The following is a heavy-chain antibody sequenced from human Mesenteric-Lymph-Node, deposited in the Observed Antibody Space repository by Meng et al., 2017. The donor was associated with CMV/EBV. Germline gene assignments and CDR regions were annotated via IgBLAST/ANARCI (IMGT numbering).Heavy chain of an antibody. CDR1: GYTFTSYY. CDR2: ISAYNANT. D-gene: IGHD2-2*02. J-gene: IGHJ4*02. CDR3: ARDCSSISCYSVGDY. Sequence: ASVKVSCKASGYTFTSYYMHWVRQAPGQGLEWMGWISAYNANTNYAEKLQGRVTMTTDTSTSTAYMELRSLRSDDTAVYYCARDCSSISCYSVGDYWGQGTLVTVSS. V-gene: IGHV1-18*04.